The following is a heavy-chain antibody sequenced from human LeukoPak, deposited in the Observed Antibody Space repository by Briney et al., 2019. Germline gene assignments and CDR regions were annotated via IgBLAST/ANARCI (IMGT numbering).Heavy chain of an antibody. CDR3: TTDRGGYCSGGSCYRVYGFDC. Sequence: GGSLRLSCAASGFTFKNAWMSWVRQAPGKGLEWVGRIKSKPDGGTTDYAAPVKGRFTISRDDSKNTLYLQMNSLKTEDTAVYYCTTDRGGYCSGGSCYRVYGFDCWGQGTLVTVSS. CDR1: GFTFKNAW. J-gene: IGHJ4*02. V-gene: IGHV3-15*01. D-gene: IGHD2-15*01. CDR2: IKSKPDGGTT.